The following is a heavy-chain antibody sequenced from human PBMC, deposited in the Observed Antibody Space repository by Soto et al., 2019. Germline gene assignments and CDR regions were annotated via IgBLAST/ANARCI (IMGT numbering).Heavy chain of an antibody. J-gene: IGHJ6*03. V-gene: IGHV1-8*01. D-gene: IGHD2-2*01. CDR1: GYTFTSYD. Sequence: ASVKVSCKASGYTFTSYDINWVRQATGQGLEWMGWMNPNSGNTGYAQKFQGRVTMTRNTSISTAYMELSSLRSEDTAVYYCARGVVVPAAIPNYYYYMDVWGKGTRVTVSS. CDR3: ARGVVVPAAIPNYYYYMDV. CDR2: MNPNSGNT.